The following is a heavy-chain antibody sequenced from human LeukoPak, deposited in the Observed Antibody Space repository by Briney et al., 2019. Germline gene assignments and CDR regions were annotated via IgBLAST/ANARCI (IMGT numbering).Heavy chain of an antibody. Sequence: SETLSLTCTVSGGSIGSHYWTWIRQTPGKGLEWIGYVYDIGSTKYNPSLKSRVTISVDTSKNQFSLGLSSVTAADTAVYYCAKDYCGDGSCYSFHVFDYWGQGTLVTVSS. CDR1: GGSIGSHY. CDR3: AKDYCGDGSCYSFHVFDY. D-gene: IGHD2-15*01. J-gene: IGHJ4*02. CDR2: VYDIGST. V-gene: IGHV4-59*11.